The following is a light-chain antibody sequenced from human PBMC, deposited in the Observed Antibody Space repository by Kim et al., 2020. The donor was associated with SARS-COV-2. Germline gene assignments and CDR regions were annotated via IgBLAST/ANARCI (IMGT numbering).Light chain of an antibody. V-gene: IGLV1-51*01. CDR3: GTWDTSLSGVV. CDR1: SSSIGEKS. Sequence: GQKVTISCSGSSSSIGEKSVSWYQQRPGTAPKLLIFENNKRPSGIPDRFSGSKSGTSATLDITGLQTGDEADYYCGTWDTSLSGVVFGGGTQLTVL. CDR2: ENN. J-gene: IGLJ2*01.